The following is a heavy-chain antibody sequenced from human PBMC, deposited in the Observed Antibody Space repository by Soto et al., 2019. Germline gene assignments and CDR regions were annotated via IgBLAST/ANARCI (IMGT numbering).Heavy chain of an antibody. V-gene: IGHV3-23*01. J-gene: IGHJ4*02. CDR1: GFTFSSYA. CDR2: ISGSGGST. D-gene: IGHD3-9*01. Sequence: GGSLRLSCAASGFTFSSYAMSWVRQAPGKGLEWVSAISGSGGSTYYADSVKGRFTISRDNSKNTLYLQMNSLRAEDTAVYYCAKGDTYYDILTGYLGLKPFDYWGQGTLVTVSS. CDR3: AKGDTYYDILTGYLGLKPFDY.